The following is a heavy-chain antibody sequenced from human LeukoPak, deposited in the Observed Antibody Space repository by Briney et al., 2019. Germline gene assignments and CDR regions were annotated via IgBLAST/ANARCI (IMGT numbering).Heavy chain of an antibody. CDR3: AREGFGATTITYGIDV. Sequence: ASVKVSCKASGFNFIGYYMHWVRQAPGQGLEWMGWIKINSGDTNYAQKFQGRVTITRDTSISTVYMELSRLRSDDTAVYFCAREGFGATTITYGIDVWGPGTTVIVSS. V-gene: IGHV1-2*02. D-gene: IGHD3-16*01. CDR2: IKINSGDT. CDR1: GFNFIGYY. J-gene: IGHJ6*01.